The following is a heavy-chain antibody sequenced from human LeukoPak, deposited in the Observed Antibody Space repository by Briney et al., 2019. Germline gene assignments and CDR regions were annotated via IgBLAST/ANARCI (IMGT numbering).Heavy chain of an antibody. CDR1: GFTFSSYW. J-gene: IGHJ4*02. CDR2: IKQDGSEK. CDR3: ARDQYQGSGCFGY. V-gene: IGHV3-7*01. D-gene: IGHD6-19*01. Sequence: GGSLRLSCAASGFTFSSYWMSWVRQAPGKGLEGVANIKQDGSEKYYVDSVKGRFTISRDNAKNSLYLQMNSLRAEDTAVYYCARDQYQGSGCFGYWGQGTLVTVSS.